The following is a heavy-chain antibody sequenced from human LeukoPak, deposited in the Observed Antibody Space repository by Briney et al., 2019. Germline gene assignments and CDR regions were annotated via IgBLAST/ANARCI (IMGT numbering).Heavy chain of an antibody. Sequence: SETLSLTXTVSGGSISSSSYYWGWIRQPPGRGLEWIGSIYYSGSTYYNPSLKSRVTISVDTSKNQFSLKLSSVTAADTAVYYCAVVVTTPTWGQGTLVTVSS. D-gene: IGHD3-22*01. V-gene: IGHV4-39*01. CDR1: GGSISSSSYY. J-gene: IGHJ4*02. CDR3: AVVVTTPT. CDR2: IYYSGST.